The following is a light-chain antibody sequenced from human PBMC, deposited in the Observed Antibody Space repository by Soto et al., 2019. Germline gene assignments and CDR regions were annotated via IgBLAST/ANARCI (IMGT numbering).Light chain of an antibody. J-gene: IGLJ1*01. CDR3: GSWDSSLSAYV. CDR2: DDN. Sequence: QSVLTPPPSVSAAPGQKVTISCSGSSSNIGGNSVSWYQQLPGAAPKLLIYDDNKRPPGIPDRFSGSKSGTSATLGITGFQTGDEADYYCGSWDSSLSAYVFGTGTKVTVL. CDR1: SSNIGGNS. V-gene: IGLV1-51*01.